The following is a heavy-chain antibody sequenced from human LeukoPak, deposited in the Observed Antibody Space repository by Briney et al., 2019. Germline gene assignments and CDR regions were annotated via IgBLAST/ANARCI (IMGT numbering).Heavy chain of an antibody. J-gene: IGHJ6*02. CDR3: AKDLGYGDYGYYYYYGMDV. D-gene: IGHD4-17*01. V-gene: IGHV3-23*01. CDR2: ISGSGGST. CDR1: GFTFSSYA. Sequence: GGSLRLSCAASGFTFSSYAMSWVRQAPGKGLEWVSAISGSGGSTYYADSVKGRFTIPRDNSKNTLYLQMNSLRAEDTAVYYCAKDLGYGDYGYYYYYGMDVWGQGTTVTVSS.